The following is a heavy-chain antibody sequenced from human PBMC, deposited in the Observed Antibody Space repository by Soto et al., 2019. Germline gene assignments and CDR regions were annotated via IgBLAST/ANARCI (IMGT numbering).Heavy chain of an antibody. V-gene: IGHV1-18*04. CDR2: ISAYNGST. Sequence: GASVKVSCKASGYTFTSYGISWVRQAPGQGLELMGWISAYNGSTNYSQKLQGRVTMTTDTSTSTAYLELRSLRSDDTAVYYCARGKYCSSTSCYSYYYYGMDVWGQGTTVTVSS. CDR3: ARGKYCSSTSCYSYYYYGMDV. CDR1: GYTFTSYG. D-gene: IGHD2-2*01. J-gene: IGHJ6*02.